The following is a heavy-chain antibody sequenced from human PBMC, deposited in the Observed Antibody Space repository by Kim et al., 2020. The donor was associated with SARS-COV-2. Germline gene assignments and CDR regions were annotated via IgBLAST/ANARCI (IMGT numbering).Heavy chain of an antibody. CDR2: NT. J-gene: IGHJ4*02. D-gene: IGHD2-2*01. Sequence: NTNYAQELQGRGTMNTDTSTSTAYMELRSLRSNDTAVYYCAREGSTDCCPLDNWGQGTLVTVSS. CDR3: AREGSTDCCPLDN. V-gene: IGHV1-18*01.